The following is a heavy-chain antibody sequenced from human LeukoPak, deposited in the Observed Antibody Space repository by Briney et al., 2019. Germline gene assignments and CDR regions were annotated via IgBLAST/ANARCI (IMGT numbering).Heavy chain of an antibody. CDR2: IYYSGST. CDR1: GVSFSGYY. J-gene: IGHJ6*02. CDR3: ARRSGTYYYYYGLDV. V-gene: IGHV4-30-4*01. D-gene: IGHD1-26*01. Sequence: SETLSLTCAVYGVSFSGYYWSWIRQPPGKGLEWIGYIYYSGSTYYNPSLKSRVTISIDTSKNQFSLKLSSVTAADTAVYYCARRSGTYYYYYGLDVWGQGTTVTVSS.